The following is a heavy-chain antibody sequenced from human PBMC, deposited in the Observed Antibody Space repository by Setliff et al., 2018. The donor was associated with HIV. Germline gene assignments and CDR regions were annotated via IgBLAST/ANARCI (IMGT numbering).Heavy chain of an antibody. D-gene: IGHD7-27*01. CDR2: IYYSGRT. J-gene: IGHJ5*02. CDR1: GGSISSYS. CDR3: ARPQSKQGKSGGWFYP. Sequence: SETLSLTCTVSGGSISSYSWTWIRQPTGKGLEWIGYIYYSGRTNYNPSLKSQVTISVDTSKSQFSLKLSSVTAADTAVYYCARPQSKQGKSGGWFYPWGQGTLVTVSS. V-gene: IGHV4-59*08.